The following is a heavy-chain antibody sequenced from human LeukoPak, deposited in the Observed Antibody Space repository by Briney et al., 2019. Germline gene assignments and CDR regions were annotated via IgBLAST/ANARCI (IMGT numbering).Heavy chain of an antibody. J-gene: IGHJ6*02. CDR1: GLSLNSYA. V-gene: IGHV3-30*03. CDR3: AQGGSEIYYFYHGMDV. CDR2: ISYDGSNK. Sequence: GRSLRLSCAASGLSLNSYAIHWVRQAPGKGLEWVTAISYDGSNKHHADSVRGRFTISRDNSKNTLYLQMNSLRSGDTAVYYCAQGGSEIYYFYHGMDVWGRGTTVTVSS. D-gene: IGHD3-10*01.